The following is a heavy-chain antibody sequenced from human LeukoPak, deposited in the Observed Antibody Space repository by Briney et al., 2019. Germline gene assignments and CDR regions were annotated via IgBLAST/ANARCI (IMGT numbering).Heavy chain of an antibody. Sequence: PSETLSLTCAVYGGSFSGYYWSWIRQPPGKGLEWIGEINHSGSTNYNPSLKSRVTISVDTSKNQFSLKLSSVTAADTAVYYCARHAKRRDYVWGSYRHRVYFDYWGQGTLVTVSS. CDR1: GGSFSGYY. CDR2: INHSGST. J-gene: IGHJ4*02. D-gene: IGHD3-16*02. V-gene: IGHV4-34*01. CDR3: ARHAKRRDYVWGSYRHRVYFDY.